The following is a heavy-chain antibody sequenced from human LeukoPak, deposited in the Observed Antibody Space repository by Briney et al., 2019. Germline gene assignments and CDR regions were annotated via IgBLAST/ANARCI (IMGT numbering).Heavy chain of an antibody. D-gene: IGHD6-19*01. CDR2: INHSGST. CDR1: GGSFSGYY. CDR3: ARTATGYSSGWYFSPWFDP. V-gene: IGHV4-34*01. J-gene: IGHJ5*02. Sequence: SGTLSLTCAVYGGSFSGYYWSWIRQPPGKGLEWIGEINHSGSTNYNPSLKSRVTISVDTSKNQFSLKLSSVTAADTAVYYCARTATGYSSGWYFSPWFDPWGQGTLVTVSS.